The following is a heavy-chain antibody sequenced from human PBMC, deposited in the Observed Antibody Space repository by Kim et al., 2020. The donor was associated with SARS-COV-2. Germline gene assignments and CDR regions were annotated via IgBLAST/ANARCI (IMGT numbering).Heavy chain of an antibody. Sequence: GGSLRLSCAASGFTVSSNYMSWVRQAPGKGLEWVSVIYSGGSTYYADSVKGRFTISRDNSKNTLYLQMNSLRAEDTAVYYCARVVISGIDCITIFSLVIIFGGGFDYWGQGTLVTVSS. V-gene: IGHV3-53*01. CDR1: GFTVSSNY. CDR2: IYSGGST. J-gene: IGHJ4*02. D-gene: IGHD3-9*01. CDR3: ARVVISGIDCITIFSLVIIFGGGFDY.